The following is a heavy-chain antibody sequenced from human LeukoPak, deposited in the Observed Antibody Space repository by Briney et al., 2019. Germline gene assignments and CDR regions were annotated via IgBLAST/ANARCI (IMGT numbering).Heavy chain of an antibody. CDR2: IS. CDR3: ARPFVWGLATQGLDY. CDR1: GFSFSSYE. J-gene: IGHJ4*02. Sequence: PGGSLRLACAASGFSFSSYEMSWVRQAPGKGLEWVSYISAMKGRFTISKDNAENWLYLQMNSLRAEDTAVYYCARPFVWGLATQGLDYWGQGTLVTVSS. V-gene: IGHV3-48*03. D-gene: IGHD3-16*01.